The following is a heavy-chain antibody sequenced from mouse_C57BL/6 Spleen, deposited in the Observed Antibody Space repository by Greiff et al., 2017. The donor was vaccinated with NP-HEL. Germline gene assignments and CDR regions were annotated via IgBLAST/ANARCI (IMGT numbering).Heavy chain of an antibody. V-gene: IGHV1-55*01. D-gene: IGHD2-4*01. Sequence: VQLQQPGAELVKPGASVKMSCKASGYTFTSYWITWVKQRPGQGLEWIGDIYPGSGSTNYNEKFKSKATLTVDTSSSTAYMQLSSLTSEDSAVYYCARRDYDYVGWFAYWGQGTLVTVSA. J-gene: IGHJ3*01. CDR2: IYPGSGST. CDR3: ARRDYDYVGWFAY. CDR1: GYTFTSYW.